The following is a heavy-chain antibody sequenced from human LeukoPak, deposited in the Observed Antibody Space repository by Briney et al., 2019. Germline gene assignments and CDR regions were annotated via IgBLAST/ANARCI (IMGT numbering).Heavy chain of an antibody. Sequence: GGSLRLSCAASGFTFSSHSMSWVRQAPGKGLEWVAYIKEAGREKDHVDSVKGRFTISRDNAKNSLYLQMNTLRADDTAVYYCARWRWLQSEFDYWGQGTLVTVSS. D-gene: IGHD5-24*01. CDR3: ARWRWLQSEFDY. J-gene: IGHJ4*02. CDR2: IKEAGREK. V-gene: IGHV3-7*01. CDR1: GFTFSSHS.